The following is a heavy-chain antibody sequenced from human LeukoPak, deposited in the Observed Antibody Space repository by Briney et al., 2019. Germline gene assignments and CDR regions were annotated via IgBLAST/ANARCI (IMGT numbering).Heavy chain of an antibody. CDR3: ARRITMVRGVIITGWFDP. CDR2: IYPGDSDT. V-gene: IGHV5-51*01. D-gene: IGHD3-10*01. J-gene: IGHJ5*02. CDR1: GYSFTSYW. Sequence: GESLKISCKGSGYSFTSYWIGWVRQMPGKGLEWMGIIYPGDSDTRYSPSFQGQVTISADKSISTAYLQWSSLKASDTAMYYCARRITMVRGVIITGWFDPWAREPWSPSPQ.